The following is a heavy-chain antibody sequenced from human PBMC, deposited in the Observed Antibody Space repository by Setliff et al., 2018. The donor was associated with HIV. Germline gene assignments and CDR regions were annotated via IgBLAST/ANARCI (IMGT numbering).Heavy chain of an antibody. J-gene: IGHJ6*04. CDR1: GGSFSGYY. CDR2: INHSGST. D-gene: IGHD7-27*01. Sequence: PSETLSLTCAVYGGSFSGYYWSWIRQPPGKGLEWIGEINHSGSTNYNPSLRSRINILRDTSMNQFSLKLTSLTAADTAVYFCARGVPVDSNFNSRFMDVWGKGTTVTVSS. CDR3: ARGVPVDSNFNSRFMDV. V-gene: IGHV4-34*01.